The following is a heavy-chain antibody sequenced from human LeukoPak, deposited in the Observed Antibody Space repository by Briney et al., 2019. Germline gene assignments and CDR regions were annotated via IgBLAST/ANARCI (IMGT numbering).Heavy chain of an antibody. D-gene: IGHD4-17*01. Sequence: GGSLRLSCAGSGFTFSSCGMSWVRQAPGKGLEWVSAISGSGGSTYYADSVKGRFTISRDNSKNTLYLQMNSLRAEDTAVYYCAKDSRPYGTPPYYFDYWGQGTLVTVSS. CDR3: AKDSRPYGTPPYYFDY. J-gene: IGHJ4*02. V-gene: IGHV3-23*01. CDR1: GFTFSSCG. CDR2: ISGSGGST.